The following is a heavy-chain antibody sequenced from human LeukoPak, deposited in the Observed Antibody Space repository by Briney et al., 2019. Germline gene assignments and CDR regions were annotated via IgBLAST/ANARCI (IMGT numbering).Heavy chain of an antibody. CDR3: ARVGGKLGSVLRFLEWPPGYMDV. CDR2: IIPIFGTA. V-gene: IGHV1-69*05. J-gene: IGHJ6*03. Sequence: SVKVSCKASGGTFNSYAISWVRQAPGQGGEWMGGIIPIFGTANYAQKFQGRVTITTDESTTTAYMELSSLRSEDTAVYYCARVGGKLGSVLRFLEWPPGYMDVWGKGTTVTVSS. CDR1: GGTFNSYA. D-gene: IGHD3-3*01.